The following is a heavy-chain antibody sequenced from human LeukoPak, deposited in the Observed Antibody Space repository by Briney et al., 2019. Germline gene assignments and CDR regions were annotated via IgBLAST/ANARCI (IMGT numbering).Heavy chain of an antibody. Sequence: SETLSLTCTVSGGSISSYYWSWIRQPPGKGLEWIGYIYYSGSTNYNPSLKSRFTISVDTSKNQFSLKLSSVTAADTAVYYCARFQWELLERCFDYWGQGTLVTVSS. D-gene: IGHD1-26*01. J-gene: IGHJ4*02. CDR3: ARFQWELLERCFDY. CDR1: GGSISSYY. V-gene: IGHV4-59*01. CDR2: IYYSGST.